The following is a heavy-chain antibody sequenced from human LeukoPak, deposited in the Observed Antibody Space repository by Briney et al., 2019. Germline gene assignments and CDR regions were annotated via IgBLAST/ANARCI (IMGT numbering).Heavy chain of an antibody. V-gene: IGHV3-7*01. CDR3: ARQRWLVFPWFDP. D-gene: IGHD6-19*01. CDR2: IKQDGSEK. J-gene: IGHJ5*02. Sequence: GGSLRLSCAASGFTFSSYGMSWVRQAPGKGLEWVANIKQDGSEKYYVDSVKGRFTISRDNAKNSLYLQMNSLRAEDTAVYYCARQRWLVFPWFDPWGQGTLVTVSS. CDR1: GFTFSSYG.